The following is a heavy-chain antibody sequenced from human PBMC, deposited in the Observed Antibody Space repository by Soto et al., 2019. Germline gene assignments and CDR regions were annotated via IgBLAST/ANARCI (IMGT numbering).Heavy chain of an antibody. J-gene: IGHJ4*02. D-gene: IGHD6-13*01. V-gene: IGHV4-39*01. CDR2: IYYSGNT. Sequence: SETLSLTCTVSGGSIGSSSYYWGWIRQPPGKGLEWIGNIYYSGNTFYNPSLKSRVTISVDTSKNQFYLHLTSVTAADTAIFCCASIAAPGTTHFDYWGQGTLVAVAS. CDR1: GGSIGSSSYY. CDR3: ASIAAPGTTHFDY.